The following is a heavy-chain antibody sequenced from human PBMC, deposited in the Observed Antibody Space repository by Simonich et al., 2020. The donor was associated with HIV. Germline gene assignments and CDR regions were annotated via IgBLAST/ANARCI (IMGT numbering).Heavy chain of an antibody. J-gene: IGHJ6*02. D-gene: IGHD5-18*01. CDR3: ARDTAMAHYYYGMDV. CDR2: ISVSGDAT. Sequence: EVQLLESGGGLVQPGGSLRLSCAASGFTFSSYAMSWVRQAPGKGLEWVLAISVSGDATDDADSVKGRFTISRDNSKNTLYLHMNSLRAEDTAVYYCARDTAMAHYYYGMDVWGQGTTVTVSS. CDR1: GFTFSSYA. V-gene: IGHV3-23*01.